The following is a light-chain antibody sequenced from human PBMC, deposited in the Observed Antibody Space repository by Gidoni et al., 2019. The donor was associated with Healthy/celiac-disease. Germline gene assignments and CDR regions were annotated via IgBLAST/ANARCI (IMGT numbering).Light chain of an antibody. CDR2: KDS. V-gene: IGLV3-25*03. Sequence: SYELTQPPSVSVSPGQTARITCSGDALPKQYAYWYQQKPGQAPVLVIYKDSERHSGIPERFAGSSSGTTFTLTISGVQAEDVADYYCQSADSSGTSHVVFGGGTKLTVL. J-gene: IGLJ2*01. CDR3: QSADSSGTSHVV. CDR1: ALPKQY.